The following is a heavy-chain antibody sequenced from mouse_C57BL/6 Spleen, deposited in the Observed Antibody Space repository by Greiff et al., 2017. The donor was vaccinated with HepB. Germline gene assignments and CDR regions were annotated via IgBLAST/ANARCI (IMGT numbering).Heavy chain of an antibody. J-gene: IGHJ4*01. Sequence: DVMLVESGGGLVKPGGSLKLSCAASGFTFSDYGMHWVRQAPEKGLEWVAYISSGSSTIYYADTVKGRFTISRDNAKNTLFLQMTSLRSEDTAMYYCARPRRDGYAMDYWGQGTSVTVSS. V-gene: IGHV5-17*01. CDR2: ISSGSSTI. CDR1: GFTFSDYG. D-gene: IGHD3-3*01. CDR3: ARPRRDGYAMDY.